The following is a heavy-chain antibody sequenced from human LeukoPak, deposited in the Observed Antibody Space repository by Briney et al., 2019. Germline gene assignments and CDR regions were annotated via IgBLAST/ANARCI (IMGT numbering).Heavy chain of an antibody. CDR2: ISSSSSSI. CDR1: GFTFSSYS. CDR3: ARKASSSGYRPPFDI. V-gene: IGHV3-48*01. Sequence: GGSLRLSCAASGFTFSSYSMNWVRQAPGKGLEWVSYISSSSSSIYYADSVKGRFTISRDNAKNSLYLQMNSLRAEDTAVYYCARKASSSGYRPPFDIWGQGTMVTVS. J-gene: IGHJ3*02. D-gene: IGHD6-19*01.